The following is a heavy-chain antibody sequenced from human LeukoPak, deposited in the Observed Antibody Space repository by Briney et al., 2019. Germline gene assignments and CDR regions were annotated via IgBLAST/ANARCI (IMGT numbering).Heavy chain of an antibody. Sequence: GGSLRLSCAASGFTFSSHWMSWVRQAPGKGLEWVANIKQDGSEKYYVDSVKGRFTISRDNAKNSLYPQMNSLRAEDTAVYYCARDFYYDFWSGCMDVWGQGTTVTVSS. D-gene: IGHD3-3*01. CDR3: ARDFYYDFWSGCMDV. CDR2: IKQDGSEK. CDR1: GFTFSSHW. J-gene: IGHJ6*02. V-gene: IGHV3-7*01.